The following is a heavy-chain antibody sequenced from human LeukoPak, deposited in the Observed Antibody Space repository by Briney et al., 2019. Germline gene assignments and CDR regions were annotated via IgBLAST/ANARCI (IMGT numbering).Heavy chain of an antibody. CDR2: INHSGST. D-gene: IGHD6-19*01. CDR1: GGSFSGYY. V-gene: IGHV4-34*01. Sequence: SETLSLTCAVYGGSFSGYYWSWIRQPPGKGLEWIGEINHSGSTNYNPSLKSRVTISVDTSKNQFSLKLSSVTAADTAVYYCARDGPKYSSGWYVAGGRSYGMDVWGQGTTVTVSS. CDR3: ARDGPKYSSGWYVAGGRSYGMDV. J-gene: IGHJ6*02.